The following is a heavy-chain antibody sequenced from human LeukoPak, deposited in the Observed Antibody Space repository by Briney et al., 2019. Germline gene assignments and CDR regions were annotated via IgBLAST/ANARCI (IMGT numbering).Heavy chain of an antibody. V-gene: IGHV4-59*01. J-gene: IGHJ5*02. CDR3: ARRTIFGAGFDP. CDR1: GGSISSYY. D-gene: IGHD3-3*01. Sequence: SETLSLTCTVSGGSISSYYWSWIRQPPGKGLEWIGYIYYSGTTNYNPSLKSRVTISVSTSKNHFSLKMTSVTAADTAVYYCARRTIFGAGFDPWGQGILVTVSS. CDR2: IYYSGTT.